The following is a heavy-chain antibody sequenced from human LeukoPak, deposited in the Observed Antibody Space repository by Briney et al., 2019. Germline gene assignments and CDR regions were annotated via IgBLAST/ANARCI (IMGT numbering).Heavy chain of an antibody. J-gene: IGHJ5*02. CDR2: IIPILGIA. V-gene: IGHV1-69*04. CDR1: GGTFSSYA. D-gene: IGHD3-16*02. Sequence: AASVKVSCKASGGTFSSYAISWVRQAPGQGLEWMGRIIPILGIANYAQKFQGRVTITADKSTSTAYMELSSLRSEDTAVYYCAPYVWGSYRLSRSDPWGQGTLVTVSP. CDR3: APYVWGSYRLSRSDP.